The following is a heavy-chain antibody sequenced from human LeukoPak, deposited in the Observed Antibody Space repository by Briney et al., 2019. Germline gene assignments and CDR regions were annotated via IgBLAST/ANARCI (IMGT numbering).Heavy chain of an antibody. CDR1: GFTFSDYY. Sequence: GGSLRLSCAASGFTFSDYYMSWIRQAPGKGLEWVSYISSSGSAIYYAGSVKGRFTISRDNAKNSLYLQMNSLRAEDTAVYYCASEYSSSWYAFDYWGQGTLVTVSS. J-gene: IGHJ4*02. CDR2: ISSSGSAI. V-gene: IGHV3-11*01. CDR3: ASEYSSSWYAFDY. D-gene: IGHD6-13*01.